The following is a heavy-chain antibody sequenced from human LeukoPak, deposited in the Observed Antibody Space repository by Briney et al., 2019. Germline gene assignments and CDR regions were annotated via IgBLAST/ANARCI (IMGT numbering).Heavy chain of an antibody. CDR1: GFTFDGYA. Sequence: PGGSLRLSCAASGFTFDGYAMHWVRQAPGQGLEWVSGISWNSGSIDYADSVKGRFTISRDNAKNSLYLQMNSLRAEDTALYYCAKDIALRGSGTKNLYKYWGQGTLVTVSS. D-gene: IGHD3-10*01. CDR3: AKDIALRGSGTKNLYKY. J-gene: IGHJ4*02. V-gene: IGHV3-9*01. CDR2: ISWNSGSI.